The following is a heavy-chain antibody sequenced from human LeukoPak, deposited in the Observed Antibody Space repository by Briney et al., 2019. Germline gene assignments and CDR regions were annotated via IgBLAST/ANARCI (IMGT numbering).Heavy chain of an antibody. V-gene: IGHV4-34*01. CDR1: GGSFSGYY. Sequence: SETLSLTCAVYGGSFSGYYWSWIRQPPGKGLEWIGEINHSGSTNYNPSLKSRVTISVDTSKNQFSLKLSSVTAADTAEYYCARDLSSGWFPDAFDIWGQGTMVTVSS. CDR3: ARDLSSGWFPDAFDI. CDR2: INHSGST. J-gene: IGHJ3*02. D-gene: IGHD6-19*01.